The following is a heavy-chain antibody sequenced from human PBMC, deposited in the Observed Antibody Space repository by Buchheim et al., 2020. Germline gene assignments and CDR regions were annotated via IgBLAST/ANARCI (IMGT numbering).Heavy chain of an antibody. J-gene: IGHJ4*02. V-gene: IGHV3-30*18. CDR2: ISYDGSNK. Sequence: QVQLVESGGGVVQPGRSLRLSCAASGFTFSSYGMHWVRQAPGKGLEWVAVISYDGSNKYYADSVKGRCTISRDNSKNTLYLQMNSLRAEDTAVYYCAKDLSGDDTGYWGQGTL. D-gene: IGHD7-27*01. CDR3: AKDLSGDDTGY. CDR1: GFTFSSYG.